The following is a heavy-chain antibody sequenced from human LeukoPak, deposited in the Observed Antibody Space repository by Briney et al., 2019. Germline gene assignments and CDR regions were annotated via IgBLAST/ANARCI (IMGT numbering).Heavy chain of an antibody. J-gene: IGHJ6*03. V-gene: IGHV4-30-4*08. CDR1: GGSISSGDYY. Sequence: SQTLSLTCTVSGGSISSGDYYWSWIRQPPGKGLEWIGYIYYSGSTYYNPSLKSRVTISVDTSKNQFSLKLSSVTAADTAVYYCARVEYNWNHVFGYYYYMDVWGKGTTVTVSS. CDR3: ARVEYNWNHVFGYYYYMDV. CDR2: IYYSGST. D-gene: IGHD1-14*01.